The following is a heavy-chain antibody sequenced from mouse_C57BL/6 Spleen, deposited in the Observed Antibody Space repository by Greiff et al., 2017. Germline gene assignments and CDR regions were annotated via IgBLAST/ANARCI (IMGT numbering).Heavy chain of an antibody. CDR1: VYTFTEYT. D-gene: IGHD2-5*01. Sequence: LVKPGASVKLSCKASVYTFTEYTIHWVKQRSGQGLEWIGWFYPGSGSIKYNEKFKDKATLTADKSSSTVYMELSRLTSEDSAVYFCARHEGGHSNYGYWGQGTTLTVSS. CDR3: ARHEGGHSNYGY. CDR2: FYPGSGSI. V-gene: IGHV1-62-2*01. J-gene: IGHJ2*01.